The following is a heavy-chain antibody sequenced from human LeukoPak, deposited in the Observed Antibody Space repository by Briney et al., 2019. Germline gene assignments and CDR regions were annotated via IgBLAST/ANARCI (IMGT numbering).Heavy chain of an antibody. D-gene: IGHD5-24*01. CDR1: GYIFTTYW. V-gene: IGHV5-51*01. CDR3: ASRKKGMATAGFDY. Sequence: GESLKISCKGSGYIFTTYWIGWVRQMPGKGLEWMGIIYPGDSDTRYSPSFQGHVTLSSESSSSTAYLQWSSLKTSDTAIYYCASRKKGMATAGFDYWGQGTLVTVSS. CDR2: IYPGDSDT. J-gene: IGHJ4*02.